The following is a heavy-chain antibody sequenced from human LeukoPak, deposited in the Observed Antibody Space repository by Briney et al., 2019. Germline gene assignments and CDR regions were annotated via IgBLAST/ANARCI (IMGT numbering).Heavy chain of an antibody. D-gene: IGHD3-16*02. CDR3: ARAPGAYDYVWGSYRLSWFDP. J-gene: IGHJ5*02. Sequence: SETLSLTCTVSGGSISSHYWGWIRQPPGKGLEWIGYIYYSGSTNYNPSLKSRVTISVDTSKNQFSLKLSSVTAADTAVYYCARAPGAYDYVWGSYRLSWFDPWGQGTLVTVSS. CDR2: IYYSGST. V-gene: IGHV4-59*11. CDR1: GGSISSHY.